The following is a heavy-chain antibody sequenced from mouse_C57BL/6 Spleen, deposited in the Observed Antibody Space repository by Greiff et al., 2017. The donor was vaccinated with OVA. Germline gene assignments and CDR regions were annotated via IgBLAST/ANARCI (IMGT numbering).Heavy chain of an antibody. CDR3: ARSGDYDPYYAMDY. CDR1: GYTFTDYY. D-gene: IGHD2-4*01. J-gene: IGHJ4*01. CDR2: IYPGSGNT. Sequence: VQLQQSGAELVRPGASVKLSCKASGYTFTDYYINWVKQRPGQGLEWIARIYPGSGNTYYNEKFKGKATLTAEKSSSTAYMQLSSLTSEDSAVYFCARSGDYDPYYAMDYWGQGTSVTVSS. V-gene: IGHV1-76*01.